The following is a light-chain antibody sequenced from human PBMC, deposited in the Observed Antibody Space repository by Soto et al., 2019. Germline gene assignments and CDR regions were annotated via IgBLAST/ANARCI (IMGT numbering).Light chain of an antibody. Sequence: DIQMTQSPSTLSASVGDRVTITCRASQSISSWLAWYQQKPGKAPKLLIYDASSLESVVPSRFSGSGSGTEFTLTISSLQPDDFATYYCQQYNSYWTLGQGTKVEIK. CDR1: QSISSW. V-gene: IGKV1-5*01. J-gene: IGKJ1*01. CDR3: QQYNSYWT. CDR2: DAS.